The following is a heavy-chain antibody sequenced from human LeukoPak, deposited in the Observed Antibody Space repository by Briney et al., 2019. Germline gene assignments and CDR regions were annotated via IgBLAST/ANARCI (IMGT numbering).Heavy chain of an antibody. CDR3: ANFDWPTGDFDI. CDR1: GFTVSSNY. D-gene: IGHD3-9*01. CDR2: IRAKASGGTT. V-gene: IGHV3-71*01. Sequence: GGSLRLSCAASGFTVSSNYMSWVRQAPGKGLEWVALIRAKASGGTTEYAASVKGRFTISRDDSKSIAYLQMNDLKIEDTAVYYCANFDWPTGDFDIWGQGTMVTVSS. J-gene: IGHJ3*02.